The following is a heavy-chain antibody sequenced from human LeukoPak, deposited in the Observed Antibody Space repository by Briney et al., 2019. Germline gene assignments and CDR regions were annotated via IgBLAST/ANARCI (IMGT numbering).Heavy chain of an antibody. J-gene: IGHJ4*02. D-gene: IGHD6-19*01. CDR2: ISYDGSNK. V-gene: IGHV3-30*18. CDR3: AKGYSSGFSFTDY. CDR1: GFTFSSYG. Sequence: GGSLRLSCAASGFTFSSYGMHWVRQAPGKGLEWVAVISYDGSNKYYADSVKGRFTISRDNSKNTLYLQMNSLRAEDTAVYYCAKGYSSGFSFTDYWGQGTLVTVSS.